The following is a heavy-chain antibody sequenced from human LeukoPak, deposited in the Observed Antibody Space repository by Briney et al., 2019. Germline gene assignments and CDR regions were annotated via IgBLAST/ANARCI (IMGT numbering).Heavy chain of an antibody. Sequence: ASVKVSCKASGYTFTSYGISWVRQGPGQGLEWMGWISAYNGNTNYAQKLQGRVTMTTDTSTSTAYMELRSLRSDDTAVYYCARGAISVVVPAAIDYWGQGTLVTVSS. J-gene: IGHJ4*02. V-gene: IGHV1-18*04. CDR1: GYTFTSYG. D-gene: IGHD2-2*01. CDR2: ISAYNGNT. CDR3: ARGAISVVVPAAIDY.